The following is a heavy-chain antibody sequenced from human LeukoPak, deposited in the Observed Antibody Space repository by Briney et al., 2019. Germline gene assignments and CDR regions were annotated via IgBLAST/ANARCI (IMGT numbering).Heavy chain of an antibody. V-gene: IGHV3-23*01. CDR1: GFTFSSYA. CDR3: AKRYSSGYYGID. D-gene: IGHD6-19*01. CDR2: ISDSGDST. J-gene: IGHJ4*02. Sequence: GGSLRLSCAASGFTFSSYAMTWVRQAPGKGLEWVSGISDSGDSTLYADSVKGRFTISRDNSRNTLYLQMNSLRAEDTAVYYCAKRYSSGYYGIDWGQGTLVTVSS.